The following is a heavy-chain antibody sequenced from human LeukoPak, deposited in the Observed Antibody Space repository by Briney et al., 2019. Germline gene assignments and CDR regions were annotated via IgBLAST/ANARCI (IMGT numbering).Heavy chain of an antibody. V-gene: IGHV4-34*01. CDR2: INHSGST. J-gene: IGHJ4*02. Sequence: PSETLSLTCAVYGGSFSGYYWSWIRQPPGKGLEWIGEINHSGSTNYNPSLKSRVTISVDTSKNQFSLKLSSVTAADTAVYYCAREGLYSYGDYFDYWGQGTLVTVSS. CDR1: GGSFSGYY. D-gene: IGHD5-18*01. CDR3: AREGLYSYGDYFDY.